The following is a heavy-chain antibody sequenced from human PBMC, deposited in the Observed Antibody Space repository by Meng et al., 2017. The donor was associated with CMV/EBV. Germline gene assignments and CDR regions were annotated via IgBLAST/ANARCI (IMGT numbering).Heavy chain of an antibody. CDR3: AKDLGYCSSTSCHNYFDY. CDR1: GFTFSSYA. D-gene: IGHD2-2*02. Sequence: GGSLRLSCAASGFTFSSYAMSWVRQAPGKGLEWVSAISGSGGSTYYADSVKGRFTISRDNSKNTLYLQMNSLRAEDTAVYYCAKDLGYCSSTSCHNYFDYWGQGTLVTVSS. J-gene: IGHJ4*02. CDR2: ISGSGGST. V-gene: IGHV3-23*01.